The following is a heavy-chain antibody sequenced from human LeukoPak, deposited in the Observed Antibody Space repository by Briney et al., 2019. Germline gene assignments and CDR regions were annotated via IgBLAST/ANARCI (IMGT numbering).Heavy chain of an antibody. CDR1: GYTFTGYY. D-gene: IGHD4-17*01. Sequence: ASVKVSCKASGYTFTGYYMHWVRQAPGQGLEWMGRINPNSGCTNYAKKFQGRVTMTRDTSISTAYMELSRLRSDDTAVYYCARDTVTTNPSPSFDYWGQGTLVTVSS. V-gene: IGHV1-2*06. CDR3: ARDTVTTNPSPSFDY. CDR2: INPNSGCT. J-gene: IGHJ4*02.